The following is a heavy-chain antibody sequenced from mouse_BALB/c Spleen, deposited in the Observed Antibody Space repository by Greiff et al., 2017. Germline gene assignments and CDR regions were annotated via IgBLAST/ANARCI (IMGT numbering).Heavy chain of an antibody. CDR1: GFAFSSYD. V-gene: IGHV5-12-1*01. CDR2: ISSGGGST. J-gene: IGHJ2*01. Sequence: DVMLVESGGGLVKPGGSLKLSCAASGFAFSSYDMSWVRQTPEKRLEWVAYISSGGGSTYYPDTVKGRFTISRDNAKNTLYLQMSSLKSEDTAMYYCARQTGGYDYFDYWGQGTTLTVSS. CDR3: ARQTGGYDYFDY. D-gene: IGHD3-1*01.